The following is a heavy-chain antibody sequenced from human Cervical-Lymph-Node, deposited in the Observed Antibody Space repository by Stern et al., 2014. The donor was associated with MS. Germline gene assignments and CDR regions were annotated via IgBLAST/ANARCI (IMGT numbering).Heavy chain of an antibody. Sequence: VQLVESGAEVKTPRSSAKVSCKASGGTFSSYATSGGRQATGPGLEWKGGNIPIFGTANHAQNFQGRVTITADESTSTAYMELSSLRSEDTAVYYCARGELKEGLVRGMDVWGQGTTVTVSS. CDR1: GGTFSSYA. D-gene: IGHD1-26*01. CDR2: NIPIFGTA. CDR3: ARGELKEGLVRGMDV. V-gene: IGHV1-69*01. J-gene: IGHJ6*02.